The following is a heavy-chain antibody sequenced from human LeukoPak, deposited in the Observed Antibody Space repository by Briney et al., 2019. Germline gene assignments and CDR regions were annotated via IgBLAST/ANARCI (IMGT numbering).Heavy chain of an antibody. CDR3: AELGITMIGGV. CDR2: ISSTGSTI. Sequence: GSLRLSCAASGFTFSIYEMKWVRQAPGKGLEWVSYISSTGSTIYYADSVKGRFTISRDNAKNSLYLQMNSLRAEDTAVYYCAELGITMIGGVWGKGTTVTISS. D-gene: IGHD3-10*02. J-gene: IGHJ6*04. CDR1: GFTFSIYE. V-gene: IGHV3-48*03.